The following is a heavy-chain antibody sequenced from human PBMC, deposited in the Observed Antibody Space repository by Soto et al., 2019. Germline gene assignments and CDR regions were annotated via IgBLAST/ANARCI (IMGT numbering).Heavy chain of an antibody. V-gene: IGHV4-4*07. CDR1: GGTISGHY. J-gene: IGHJ5*02. CDR2: IYSSGNT. CDR3: ARGQRFSDWFDP. Sequence: ETLSLTCSVSGGTISGHYWTWIRQPAGKGLEWIGRIYSSGNTKYNPSLQSRVTMSLDTSNNQFSLRLTSVTAADTAVYYCARGQRFSDWFDPWGQGTLVTVSS. D-gene: IGHD3-3*01.